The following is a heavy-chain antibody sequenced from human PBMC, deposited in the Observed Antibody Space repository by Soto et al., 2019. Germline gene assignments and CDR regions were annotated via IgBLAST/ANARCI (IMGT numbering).Heavy chain of an antibody. Sequence: WSLRLSCAASGFTFSSYAMHWVRQAPGKGLEWVAVIAYDGRNKYYADSVKGRFTISRDNSKNTLYLQMNSLRIEDTAVYYCARELERVFDYWGQGTLVTVS. CDR3: ARELERVFDY. J-gene: IGHJ4*02. CDR1: GFTFSSYA. V-gene: IGHV3-30*04. D-gene: IGHD1-1*01. CDR2: IAYDGRNK.